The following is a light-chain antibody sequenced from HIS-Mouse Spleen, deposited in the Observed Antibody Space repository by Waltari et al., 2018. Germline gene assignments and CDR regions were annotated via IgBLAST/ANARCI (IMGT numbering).Light chain of an antibody. J-gene: IGKJ2*01. CDR2: GAS. CDR3: QQYNNWPPYT. Sequence: EIVMTQSPATLSVSPGERATLSCRASQSVSSNLAWDQQKPGQAPRLLIYGASTRATGIPARLSGSGSGTEFTLTISSMQSEDFAVYYCQQYNNWPPYTFGQGTKLEIK. CDR1: QSVSSN. V-gene: IGKV3-15*01.